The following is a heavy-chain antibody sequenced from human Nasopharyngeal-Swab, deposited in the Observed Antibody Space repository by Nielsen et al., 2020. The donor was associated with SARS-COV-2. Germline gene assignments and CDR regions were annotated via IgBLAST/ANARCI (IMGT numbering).Heavy chain of an antibody. D-gene: IGHD1-26*01. Sequence: GESLKISCAASGFTFSSYWMSWVRQAPGKGLEWVANIKQDGSEKYYVDSVKGRFTISRDNAKNSLYLQMNSLRAEDTAVYYCARGLFSGSYFGYWGQGTLVTASS. J-gene: IGHJ4*02. CDR3: ARGLFSGSYFGY. CDR1: GFTFSSYW. V-gene: IGHV3-7*03. CDR2: IKQDGSEK.